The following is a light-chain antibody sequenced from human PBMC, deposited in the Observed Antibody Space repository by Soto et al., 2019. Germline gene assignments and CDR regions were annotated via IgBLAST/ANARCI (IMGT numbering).Light chain of an antibody. V-gene: IGLV2-14*01. CDR1: SSDVGGYNY. CDR3: SSYTSSTVV. CDR2: EVS. Sequence: QSALTQPASVSGSPGQSITISCTGTSSDVGGYNYVSWYQPHPGKAPKLMIYEVSNRPSGVSNRFSGSKSGNTASLTISGLQAEDEADYYCSSYTSSTVVVGGGTKVTVL. J-gene: IGLJ2*01.